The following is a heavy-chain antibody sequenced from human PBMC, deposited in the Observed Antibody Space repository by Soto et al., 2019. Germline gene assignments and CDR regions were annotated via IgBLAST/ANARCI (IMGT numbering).Heavy chain of an antibody. CDR2: MNPKSGGA. Sequence: ASVNISCKTSGYTFTDYYTHWVRQAPGQGLEWMGWMNPKSGGAYFAQKFQCRVTLTRDTSIGTAYIEVNSLTSDDTAVYFCTRENIENSDGLYDAFDIWCQGTTVTV. J-gene: IGHJ3*02. V-gene: IGHV1-2*02. CDR3: TRENIENSDGLYDAFDI. CDR1: GYTFTDYY. D-gene: IGHD5-18*01.